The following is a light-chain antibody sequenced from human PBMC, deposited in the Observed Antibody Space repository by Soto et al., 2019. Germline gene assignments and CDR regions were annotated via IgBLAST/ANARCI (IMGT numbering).Light chain of an antibody. Sequence: EIILTQSPASLSVSPGERATLSCRASQSVNNNLAWYQQKRGQAPRLLIYGASSRATGIPDRFSGSGSGTDFTLTISRLEPEDFAVYYCHHYGSSLVFTFGPGTKVDIK. CDR1: QSVNNN. V-gene: IGKV3-20*01. CDR2: GAS. J-gene: IGKJ3*01. CDR3: HHYGSSLVFT.